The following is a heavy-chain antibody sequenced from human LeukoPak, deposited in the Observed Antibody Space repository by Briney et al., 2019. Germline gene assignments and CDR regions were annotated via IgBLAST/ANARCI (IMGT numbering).Heavy chain of an antibody. V-gene: IGHV4-34*01. CDR2: INHSGST. D-gene: IGHD3-22*01. CDR3: AREGTYYYDSSGYYEPRYYFDY. Sequence: PSETLSLTCAVYGGSFSGYYWSWIRQPPGKGLEWIGEINHSGSTNYNPSLKSRVTISVDTSKNQFSLKLSSVTAADTAVYYCAREGTYYYDSSGYYEPRYYFDYWGQGTLVTVSS. CDR1: GGSFSGYY. J-gene: IGHJ4*02.